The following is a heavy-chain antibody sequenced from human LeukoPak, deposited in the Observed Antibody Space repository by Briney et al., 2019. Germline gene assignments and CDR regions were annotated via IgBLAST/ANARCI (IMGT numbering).Heavy chain of an antibody. J-gene: IGHJ3*02. V-gene: IGHV3-66*01. Sequence: PGGSLSLSCAASGFIVNNNYMSWVRQAPGKGLEWVSIIYPGGTTYYADSVKGRFTISRNSSKNTLYLQMYSLRAEDTAVYYCARYLRTPDVAFDIWGQGTMVTVSS. CDR3: ARYLRTPDVAFDI. CDR1: GFIVNNNY. D-gene: IGHD4-23*01. CDR2: IYPGGTT.